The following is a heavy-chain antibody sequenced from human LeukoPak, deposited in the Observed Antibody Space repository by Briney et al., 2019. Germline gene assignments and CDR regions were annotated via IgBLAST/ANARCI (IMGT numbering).Heavy chain of an antibody. V-gene: IGHV1-46*01. Sequence: ASVKVSCKASGYTFTSYYMHWVRQAPGQGLEWMGIINPSGGSTSYAQKFQGRVTMTRDTSISTAYMELSRLRSDDTAVYYCAREGGRMVRGVTPNWFDPWGQGTLVTVSS. J-gene: IGHJ5*02. CDR2: INPSGGST. D-gene: IGHD3-10*01. CDR3: AREGGRMVRGVTPNWFDP. CDR1: GYTFTSYY.